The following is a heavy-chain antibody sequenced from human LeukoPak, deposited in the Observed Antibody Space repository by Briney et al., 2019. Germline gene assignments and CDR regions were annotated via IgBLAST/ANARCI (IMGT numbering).Heavy chain of an antibody. V-gene: IGHV1-18*01. CDR3: ARDHLDIVPTIYSY. CDR2: ISTYNGNT. CDR1: GYTFTTYG. D-gene: IGHD5-12*01. Sequence: ASVKVSCKASGYTFTTYGITWVRHAPGQGVEWLAWISTYNGNTNYAQKFQGRVTLTTDTSASIAYLELRSLRSDDTALYYCARDHLDIVPTIYSYWGQGTLVTVSS. J-gene: IGHJ4*02.